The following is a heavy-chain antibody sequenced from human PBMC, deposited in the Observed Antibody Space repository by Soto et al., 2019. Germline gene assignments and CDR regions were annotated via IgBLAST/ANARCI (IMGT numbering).Heavy chain of an antibody. CDR1: GYTFSTYG. Sequence: GASVNVSCKTSGYTFSTYGITWLRQAPGQALEWLGWISLYSDGTNYAQKFQGRVSMTTDTSTTTAYMELRSLRSDDTAVYYCARVVPGAEAWFGPWGQGTLVTVSS. CDR3: ARVVPGAEAWFGP. CDR2: ISLYSDGT. V-gene: IGHV1-18*01. D-gene: IGHD1-26*01. J-gene: IGHJ5*02.